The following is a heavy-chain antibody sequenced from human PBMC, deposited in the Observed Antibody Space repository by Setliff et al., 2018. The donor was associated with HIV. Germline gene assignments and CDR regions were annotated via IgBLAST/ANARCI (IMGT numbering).Heavy chain of an antibody. CDR3: ARQLSNSFDY. J-gene: IGHJ4*02. Sequence: ASVKVSCKSSGYTFTDYFMHWVRQAPGQGLEWMGWISPDNANTRISQKFRGSVSMTRDRSINTAYMEFTGLTSDDTAVYYCARQLSNSFDYWGQGTLVTVSS. CDR1: GYTFTDYF. D-gene: IGHD1-1*01. CDR2: ISPDNANT. V-gene: IGHV1-2*02.